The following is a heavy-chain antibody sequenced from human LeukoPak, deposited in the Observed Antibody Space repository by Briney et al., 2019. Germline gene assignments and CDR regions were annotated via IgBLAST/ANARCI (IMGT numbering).Heavy chain of an antibody. J-gene: IGHJ4*02. CDR1: GFTFSNYG. CDR2: ISGSGGST. D-gene: IGHD6-19*01. CDR3: AKSARVIAVEIDY. Sequence: PGGSLRLSCAASGFTFSNYGMSWVRQAPGKGLEWVSVISGSGGSTYYADSVKGRFTISRDNSKNTLYLQMNSLRAEDTAVYYCAKSARVIAVEIDYWGQGTLVTVSS. V-gene: IGHV3-23*01.